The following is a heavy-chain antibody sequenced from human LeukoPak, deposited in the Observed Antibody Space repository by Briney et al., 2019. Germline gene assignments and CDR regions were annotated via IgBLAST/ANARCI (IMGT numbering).Heavy chain of an antibody. CDR3: ASGGYSSDY. V-gene: IGHV3-23*01. D-gene: IGHD6-13*01. CDR1: GFTFSNFA. CDR2: IVGSGGNT. Sequence: GGSLRLSCAASGFTFSNFAMDWVRQTPGKGLEWVSSIVGSGGNTYHAESVKGRFTISRDNSENTVYMQMDSLRAEDTAVYYCASGGYSSDYWGQGTLVTVSS. J-gene: IGHJ4*02.